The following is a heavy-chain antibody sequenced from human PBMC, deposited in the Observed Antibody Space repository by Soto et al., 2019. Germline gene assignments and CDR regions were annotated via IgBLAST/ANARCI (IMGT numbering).Heavy chain of an antibody. D-gene: IGHD7-27*01. V-gene: IGHV4-39*01. CDR1: GGSISSSNYY. CDR2: ISYGGNT. J-gene: IGHJ2*01. CDR3: ASLTGSLYWYFDL. Sequence: QLQLQESGPGLVKPSETLSLTCTVSGGSISSSNYYWGWIRKPPGKGLEWIGSISYGGNTYYNPSLKSRVTISVDTSKNQFSLKLSSVTAADTAVYYCASLTGSLYWYFDLWGRGTLATVSS.